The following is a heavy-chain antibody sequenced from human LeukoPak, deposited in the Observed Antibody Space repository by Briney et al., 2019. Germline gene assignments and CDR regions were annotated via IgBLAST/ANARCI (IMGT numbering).Heavy chain of an antibody. CDR1: GFTFSNYA. V-gene: IGHV3-48*03. D-gene: IGHD3-10*01. J-gene: IGHJ4*02. CDR2: ISSGGDNI. CDR3: ARGIWFGILPTPFDY. Sequence: PGGSLRLSCAASGFTFSNYAMSWVRQAPGKGLEWISYISSGGDNIYYADSAKGRFTISRDNAKNSLYLQMNTLRAEDTALYYCARGIWFGILPTPFDYWGQGTLVTVSS.